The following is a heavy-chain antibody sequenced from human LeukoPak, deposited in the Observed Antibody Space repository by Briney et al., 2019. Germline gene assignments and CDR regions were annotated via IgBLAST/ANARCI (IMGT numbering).Heavy chain of an antibody. J-gene: IGHJ4*02. V-gene: IGHV4-4*07. CDR3: AREVASGYFDWLLYHYFDY. CDR1: GGSISSYY. Sequence: SETLSLTCTVSGGSISSYYWSWIRQPAGKGLEWIGRIYTSGSTNHNPSLKSRVTMSVDTSKNHFSLKLSSVTAADTAVYYCAREVASGYFDWLLYHYFDYWGQGTLVTVSS. CDR2: IYTSGST. D-gene: IGHD3-9*01.